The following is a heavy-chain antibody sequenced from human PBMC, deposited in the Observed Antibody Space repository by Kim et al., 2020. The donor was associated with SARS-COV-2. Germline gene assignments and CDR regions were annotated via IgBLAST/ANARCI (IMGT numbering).Heavy chain of an antibody. D-gene: IGHD3-22*01. Sequence: YADSVKGRFTISRDNAKNSLYLQMNSLRAEDTAVYYCARDRDGSGYYFDYWGQGTLVTVSS. J-gene: IGHJ4*02. CDR3: ARDRDGSGYYFDY. V-gene: IGHV3-21*01.